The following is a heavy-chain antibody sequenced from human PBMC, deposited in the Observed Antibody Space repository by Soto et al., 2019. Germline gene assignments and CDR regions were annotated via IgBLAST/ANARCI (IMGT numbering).Heavy chain of an antibody. D-gene: IGHD2-2*02. CDR2: IRSKAYGVTT. CDR1: GFTFSDYA. V-gene: IGHV3-49*03. J-gene: IGHJ6*02. CDR3: ARYTYTSRYSFFGMDV. Sequence: GGSLRLSCTTSGFTFSDYAICWFRQAPGKGLEWVGVIRSKAYGVTTDYAASVKGRFAISRDDFKSTAYLQMNSVTTEDTAVYYCARYTYTSRYSFFGMDVWGHVTTCTVAS.